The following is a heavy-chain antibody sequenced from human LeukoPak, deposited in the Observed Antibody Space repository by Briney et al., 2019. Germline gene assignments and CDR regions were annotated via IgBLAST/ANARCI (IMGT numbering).Heavy chain of an antibody. CDR3: AREGYSGYDYARYVDY. CDR2: SYYRSKWYN. Sequence: SETLSLTCAISGDSVSSNSPAWNWITQSPSRGLEWLRRSYYRSKWYNDYAVSVKSRITINPDTSKNQFSLQLNSVSPEDTAVYYCAREGYSGYDYARYVDYSGQGTLVTLSS. J-gene: IGHJ4*02. V-gene: IGHV6-1*01. CDR1: GDSVSSNSPA. D-gene: IGHD5-12*01.